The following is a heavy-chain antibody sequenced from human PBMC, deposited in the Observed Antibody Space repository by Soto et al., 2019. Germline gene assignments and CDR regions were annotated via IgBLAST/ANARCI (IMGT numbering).Heavy chain of an antibody. CDR3: ASRPYYEAAFDI. J-gene: IGHJ3*02. D-gene: IGHD3-22*01. CDR1: GGSISSSNW. CDR2: IYHSGST. Sequence: PSETLSLTCAVSGGSISSSNWWSWVRQPPGKGLEWIGEIYHSGSTNYNPSLKNRVTISVDKSKNQFSLKLSSVTAADTAVYYCASRPYYEAAFDIWGQGTMVTVSS. V-gene: IGHV4-4*02.